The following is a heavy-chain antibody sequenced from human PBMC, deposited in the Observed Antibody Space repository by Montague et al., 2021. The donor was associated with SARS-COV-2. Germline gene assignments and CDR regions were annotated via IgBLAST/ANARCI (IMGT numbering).Heavy chain of an antibody. CDR2: INYSGST. D-gene: IGHD3-3*01. V-gene: IGHV4-59*01. Sequence: SETLSLTCAVSGGSISTYYWSCILQPPGKRLLWIMYINYSGSTNYNTSXXSRGAITVGTSKNQFSLQLSSVTTAATAVYYCSRVSRITIFGFVGWFDPWGQGTLVTVSS. J-gene: IGHJ5*02. CDR3: SRVSRITIFGFVGWFDP. CDR1: GGSISTYY.